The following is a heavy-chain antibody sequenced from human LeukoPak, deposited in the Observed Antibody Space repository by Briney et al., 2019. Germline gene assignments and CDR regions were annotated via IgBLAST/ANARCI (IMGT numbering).Heavy chain of an antibody. V-gene: IGHV4-34*01. Sequence: PSETLSLTCAVYGGSFSGYYWSWIRQPPGKGLEWIGEINHSGSTNYNPSLKSRATISVDTSKNQFSLKLSSVTAADTAVYYCARRSDSSGYYAPPTNYYYYMDVWGKGTTVTVSS. CDR3: ARRSDSSGYYAPPTNYYYYMDV. J-gene: IGHJ6*03. CDR1: GGSFSGYY. D-gene: IGHD3-22*01. CDR2: INHSGST.